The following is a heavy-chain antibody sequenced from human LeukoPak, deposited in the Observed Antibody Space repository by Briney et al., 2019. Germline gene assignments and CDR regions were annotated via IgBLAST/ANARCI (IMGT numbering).Heavy chain of an antibody. Sequence: GGSLRLPCAASGFTFSTYWMCWVRQAPGKGLVWVSLMNGDGTTTSYADSVKGRFTISRDNAKNTLYLEMNSLRAEDTAVYYCARGNRGSYDYWGQGTLVTVSS. CDR3: ARGNRGSYDY. CDR1: GFTFSTYW. D-gene: IGHD3-16*01. V-gene: IGHV3-74*01. CDR2: MNGDGTTT. J-gene: IGHJ4*02.